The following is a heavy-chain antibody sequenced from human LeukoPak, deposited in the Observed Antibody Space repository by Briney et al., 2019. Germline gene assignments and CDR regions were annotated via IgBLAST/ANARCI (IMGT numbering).Heavy chain of an antibody. V-gene: IGHV3-48*04. CDR1: GFTFSSYG. Sequence: GGSLRLSCAASGFTFSSYGMNWVRQAPGKGLEWVSYISSSGSTIYYADSVKGRFTISRDNAKNSLYLQMNSLRAEDTAVYYCARTQPTYDSKGQIFEYWGQGTLVTVSS. CDR2: ISSSGSTI. D-gene: IGHD3-22*01. J-gene: IGHJ4*02. CDR3: ARTQPTYDSKGQIFEY.